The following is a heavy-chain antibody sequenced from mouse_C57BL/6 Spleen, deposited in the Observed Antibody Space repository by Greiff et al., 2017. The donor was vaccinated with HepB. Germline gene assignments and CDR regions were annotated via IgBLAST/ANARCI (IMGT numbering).Heavy chain of an antibody. CDR2: IYPGNSDT. CDR3: TRDATTVVATPDWYFDV. D-gene: IGHD1-1*01. V-gene: IGHV1-5*01. J-gene: IGHJ1*03. Sequence: EVKLVESGTVLARPGASVKMSCKTSGYTFTSYWMHWVKQRPGQGLEWIGAIYPGNSDTSYNQKFKGKAKLTAVTSASTAYMELSSLTNEDSAVYYCTRDATTVVATPDWYFDVWGTGTTVTVSS. CDR1: GYTFTSYW.